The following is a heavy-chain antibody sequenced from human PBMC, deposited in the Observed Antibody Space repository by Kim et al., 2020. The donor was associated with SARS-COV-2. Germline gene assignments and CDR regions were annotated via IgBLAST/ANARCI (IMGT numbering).Heavy chain of an antibody. J-gene: IGHJ4*02. V-gene: IGHV3-30-3*01. D-gene: IGHD2-15*01. CDR3: ARARGGNDFRPFDY. CDR2: ISYDGSNK. Sequence: GGSLRLSCAASGFTFSSYAMHWVRQAPGKGLEWVAVISYDGSNKYYADSVKGRFTISRDNSKNTLYLQMNSLRAEDTAVYYCARARGGNDFRPFDYWGQGTLVTVSS. CDR1: GFTFSSYA.